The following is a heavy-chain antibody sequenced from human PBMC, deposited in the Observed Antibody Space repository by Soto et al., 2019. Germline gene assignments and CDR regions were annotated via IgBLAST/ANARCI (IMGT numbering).Heavy chain of an antibody. CDR3: ARVAVAARPRWYNWFDP. V-gene: IGHV1-8*01. CDR1: GYTFTDYD. Sequence: QEQLVQSGAEVKKPGASVKVSCKTSGYTFTDYDINWVRQATGQGLEWIGWMNPNSGETGYAQKFQGRDTMTRSAPLSTAYLELSSLRSEDTAVYYCARVAVAARPRWYNWFDPWGQGTLVTVSS. D-gene: IGHD2-15*01. J-gene: IGHJ5*02. CDR2: MNPNSGET.